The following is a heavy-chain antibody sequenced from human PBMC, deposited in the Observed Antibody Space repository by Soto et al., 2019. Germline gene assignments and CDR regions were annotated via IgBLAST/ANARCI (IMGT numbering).Heavy chain of an antibody. Sequence: EVQVLESGGGLVQPGGSLRLSCAASGFTFSTYAMSWVRQAPGKGLEWVSTVTGSGDRTYYADSVKGRFTISRDNSKNTLYLQMNSLRAEDTAVYYCAREAGIAYCGQGTLVTVSS. J-gene: IGHJ4*02. CDR1: GFTFSTYA. V-gene: IGHV3-23*01. CDR3: AREAGIAY. CDR2: VTGSGDRT.